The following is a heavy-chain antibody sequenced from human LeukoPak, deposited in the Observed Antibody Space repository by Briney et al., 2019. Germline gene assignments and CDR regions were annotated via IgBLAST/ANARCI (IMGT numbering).Heavy chain of an antibody. CDR1: GGTFSSYA. Sequence: ASVKVSCKASGGTFSSYAISWVRQAPGQGLEWMGRIIPILGIANYAQKFQDRVTITADKSTSTAYMELSSLRSEDTAVYYCARDAVNYYDSSGSTGYWGQGTLVTVSS. J-gene: IGHJ4*02. CDR3: ARDAVNYYDSSGSTGY. V-gene: IGHV1-69*04. D-gene: IGHD3-22*01. CDR2: IIPILGIA.